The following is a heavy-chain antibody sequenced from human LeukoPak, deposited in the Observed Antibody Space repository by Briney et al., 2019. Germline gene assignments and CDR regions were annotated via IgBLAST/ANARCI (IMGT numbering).Heavy chain of an antibody. Sequence: ASVKVSCKASGYSFDRYGISWVRQAPGQGLEWLGWIGAFNGNTNYAQNLQGRITMTADTSTTTAYMELRSLSSDDTAVYYCARDFLSYDGSENHFEDTFDIWGQGTMVTVSS. D-gene: IGHD3-22*01. CDR2: IGAFNGNT. V-gene: IGHV1-18*01. J-gene: IGHJ3*02. CDR1: GYSFDRYG. CDR3: ARDFLSYDGSENHFEDTFDI.